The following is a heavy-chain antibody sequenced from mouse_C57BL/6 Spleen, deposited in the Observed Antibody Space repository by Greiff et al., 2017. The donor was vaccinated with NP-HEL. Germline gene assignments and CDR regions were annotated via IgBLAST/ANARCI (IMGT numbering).Heavy chain of an antibody. CDR2: INPNNGGT. Sequence: EVQLQQSGPELVKPGASVKISCKASGYTFTDYYMNWVKQSHGKSLEWIGDINPNNGGTSYNQKFKGKATLTVDKSSSTAYMELRSLTSEDSAVYYCLATDAYRGQGTLGTVSA. D-gene: IGHD1-1*01. J-gene: IGHJ3*01. CDR1: GYTFTDYY. CDR3: LATDAY. V-gene: IGHV1-26*01.